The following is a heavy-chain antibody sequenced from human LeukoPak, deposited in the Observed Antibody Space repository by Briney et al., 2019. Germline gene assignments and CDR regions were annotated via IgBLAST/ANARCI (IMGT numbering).Heavy chain of an antibody. D-gene: IGHD3-3*01. CDR3: ANSRDFWSGYPYYYYYYGMVV. Sequence: SGGSLRLSCAASGFALSSHWMTWVRQVPGKGLEWVSAISGSGGSTYYADSVKGRFTISRDNSKNTLYLQMNSLRAEDTAVYYCANSRDFWSGYPYYYYYYGMVVWGQGTTVTVSS. V-gene: IGHV3-23*01. CDR1: GFALSSHW. CDR2: ISGSGGST. J-gene: IGHJ6*02.